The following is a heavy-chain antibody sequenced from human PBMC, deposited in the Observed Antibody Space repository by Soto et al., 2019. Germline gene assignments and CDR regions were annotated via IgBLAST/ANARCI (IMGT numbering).Heavy chain of an antibody. CDR3: ARDFYPLAYYFDP. J-gene: IGHJ4*02. CDR2: ISGYNGLT. Sequence: QVQLVQSGDEVKKSGASVKVSCKASGYTFSNYGISWVRQAPGQGLEWMGWISGYNGLTAYAQNVKGRVTMTTETSTSTAHMELRNLRSDDTAVYFCARDFYPLAYYFDPWGQGTLVTVSS. CDR1: GYTFSNYG. V-gene: IGHV1-18*04.